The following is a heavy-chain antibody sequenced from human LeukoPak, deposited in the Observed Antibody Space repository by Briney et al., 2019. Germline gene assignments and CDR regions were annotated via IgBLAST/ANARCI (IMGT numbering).Heavy chain of an antibody. CDR3: ANSPRILWFDP. J-gene: IGHJ5*02. Sequence: GGSLRLSCAASGFTFSSYAMSWVRQAPGQGLEWVSAISGSGGSTYYADSVKGRFTISRDNSKNTLYLQMNSLRAEDTAVCYCANSPRILWFDPWGQGTLVTVSS. CDR2: ISGSGGST. CDR1: GFTFSSYA. D-gene: IGHD3-3*01. V-gene: IGHV3-23*01.